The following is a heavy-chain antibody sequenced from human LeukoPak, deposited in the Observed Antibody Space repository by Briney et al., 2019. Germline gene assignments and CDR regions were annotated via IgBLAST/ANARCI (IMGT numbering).Heavy chain of an antibody. CDR3: ATHSISAYYFGAGSYYNRDAFDI. Sequence: GVSLGLSCAASGFTFSNYWMTWVRRAPGKELESVDNIKQDGSEKYYVDSVKGRITISRDNAQISLYLQMNSLRAEDTAVYYCATHSISAYYFGAGSYYNRDAFDIWGQGTMVTVSS. CDR1: GFTFSNYW. J-gene: IGHJ3*02. CDR2: IKQDGSEK. D-gene: IGHD3-10*01. V-gene: IGHV3-7*02.